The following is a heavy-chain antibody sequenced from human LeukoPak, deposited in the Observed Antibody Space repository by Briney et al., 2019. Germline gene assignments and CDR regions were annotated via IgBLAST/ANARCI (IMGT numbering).Heavy chain of an antibody. D-gene: IGHD5-24*01. V-gene: IGHV4-39*01. CDR2: IYYSGST. J-gene: IGHJ4*02. CDR3: ARHERWLQRSFDY. CDR1: GGSISSGGYY. Sequence: SQTLSLTCTVSGGSISSGGYYWSWIRQPPGKGLEWIGSIYYSGSTYYNPSLKSRVTISVDTSKNQFSLKLSSVTAADTAVYYCARHERWLQRSFDYWGQGTLVTASS.